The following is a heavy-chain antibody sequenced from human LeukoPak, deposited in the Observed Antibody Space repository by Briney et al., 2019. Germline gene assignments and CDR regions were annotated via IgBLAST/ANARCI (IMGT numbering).Heavy chain of an antibody. D-gene: IGHD3-22*01. CDR3: ARSATITMIVVVIRGPFDY. CDR2: INPSGGST. J-gene: IGHJ4*02. CDR1: GYTFTSYY. V-gene: IGHV1-46*01. Sequence: GASVKVSCKASGYTFTSYYMHWVRQAPGQGLEWMGIINPSGGSTSYAQKFQGRVTMTRDTSTSTVYMELSSLRSEDTAVYYCARSATITMIVVVIRGPFDYWGQGTLVTVSS.